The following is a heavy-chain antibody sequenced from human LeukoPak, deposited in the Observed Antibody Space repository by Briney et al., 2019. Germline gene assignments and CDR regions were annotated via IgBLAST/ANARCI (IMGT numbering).Heavy chain of an antibody. CDR2: IYYSGST. J-gene: IGHJ4*02. CDR3: ARSEGGGLWGYYFDY. CDR1: GGSISSSSYY. V-gene: IGHV4-39*07. D-gene: IGHD2-21*01. Sequence: SETLFLTCTVSGGSISSSSYYWGWIRQPPGKGLEWIGSIYYSGSTYYNPSLKSRVTISVDTSKNQFSLKLSSVTAADTAVYYCARSEGGGLWGYYFDYWGQGTLVTVSS.